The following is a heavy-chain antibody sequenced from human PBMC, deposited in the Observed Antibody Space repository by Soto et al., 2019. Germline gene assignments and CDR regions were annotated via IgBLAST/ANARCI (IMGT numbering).Heavy chain of an antibody. Sequence: APVHVSCEASGYISTNYYISWVRQAPGEGLEWMRGIIPILGRANYAQKFQCRVTITADESTSTAYMEVISLRSEDTAVYYCASTVPTSDYYGMDVWGQGTTVTVS. CDR3: ASTVPTSDYYGMDV. CDR1: GYISTNYY. CDR2: IIPILGRA. D-gene: IGHD4-17*01. J-gene: IGHJ6*02. V-gene: IGHV1-69*10.